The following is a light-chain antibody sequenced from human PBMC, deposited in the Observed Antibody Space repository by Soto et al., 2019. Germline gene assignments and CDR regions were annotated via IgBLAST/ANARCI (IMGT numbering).Light chain of an antibody. Sequence: DIQMTQSPSTLSASVEDRATITCRASQSIGDLLAWYQQKTGEAPKVLIYKASYLESGVPSRFSGSGYGTEFTLNIRRMQNEDLATYYCQNYSAFSVTFGKGTKVDIK. V-gene: IGKV1-5*03. CDR3: QNYSAFSVT. CDR1: QSIGDL. J-gene: IGKJ1*01. CDR2: KAS.